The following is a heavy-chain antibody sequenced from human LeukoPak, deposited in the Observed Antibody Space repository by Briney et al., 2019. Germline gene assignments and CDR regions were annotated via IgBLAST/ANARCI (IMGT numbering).Heavy chain of an antibody. CDR2: ISGSGGTT. V-gene: IGHV3-23*01. CDR3: AKDCNAVTRRYFDY. CDR1: VFSSSTYA. D-gene: IGHD4-17*01. J-gene: IGHJ4*02. Sequence: GGSLRLSCAPSVFSSSTYAMSWVRPAPGKGLEWVSAISGSGGTTYYADSVKGRFSTSRDNSKNTLSLQMNSLRDADTAVYYCAKDCNAVTRRYFDYRGQGTLVTDSS.